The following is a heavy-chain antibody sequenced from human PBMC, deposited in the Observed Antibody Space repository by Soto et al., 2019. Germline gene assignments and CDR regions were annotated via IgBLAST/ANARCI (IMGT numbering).Heavy chain of an antibody. CDR3: ARVLIATAHGGGVDLDY. D-gene: IGHD3-16*01. CDR2: INAGNGNT. CDR1: GYTFTSYA. J-gene: IGHJ4*02. Sequence: ASVKVSCKASGYTFTSYAMHWVRQAPGQRLEWMGWINAGNGNTKYSQKFQGRVTITRDTSASTAYMELSSLRSEDTAVYYCARVLIATAHGGGVDLDYWGQGTLVTVSS. V-gene: IGHV1-3*01.